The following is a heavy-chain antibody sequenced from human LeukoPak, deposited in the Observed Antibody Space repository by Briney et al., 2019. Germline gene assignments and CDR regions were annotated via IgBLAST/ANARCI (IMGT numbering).Heavy chain of an antibody. D-gene: IGHD3-3*02. CDR2: IKQDGSEK. CDR3: ASRAHFWSGPGG. Sequence: GGSLKLSCAASGFTFHTYWMNWVRQAPGKGLEWVANIKQDGSEKYYVDSVKGRFTISRDNAKNSLFLQMNSLRVEDTAVYYCASRAHFWSGPGGWGQGTLVTVSS. V-gene: IGHV3-7*01. J-gene: IGHJ4*02. CDR1: GFTFHTYW.